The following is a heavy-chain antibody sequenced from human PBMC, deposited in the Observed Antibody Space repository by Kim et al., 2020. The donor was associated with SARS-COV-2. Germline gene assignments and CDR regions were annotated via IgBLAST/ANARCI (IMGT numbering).Heavy chain of an antibody. CDR1: GYTFTSYG. D-gene: IGHD2-15*01. J-gene: IGHJ4*02. CDR2: ISAYNGNT. V-gene: IGHV1-18*01. Sequence: ASVKVSCKASGYTFTSYGISWVRQAPGQGLEWMGWISAYNGNTNYAQKLQGRVTMTTDTSTSTAYMELRSLRSDDTAVYYCARDLGIVVVVAATPWGYWGQGTLVTVSS. CDR3: ARDLGIVVVVAATPWGY.